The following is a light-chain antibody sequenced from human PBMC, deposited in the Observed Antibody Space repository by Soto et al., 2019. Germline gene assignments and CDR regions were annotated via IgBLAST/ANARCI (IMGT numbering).Light chain of an antibody. CDR2: DAS. V-gene: IGKV3-11*01. Sequence: IVLPQSPATPSLSPGASATLSCRASQNISIYLAWYQQKPGQAPRLLIYDASNRATGIPARFSGSGSGTDFTLTISSLEPEEFAVYYCQQCNNWPPEITFGQGTRLEIK. J-gene: IGKJ5*01. CDR1: QNISIY. CDR3: QQCNNWPPEIT.